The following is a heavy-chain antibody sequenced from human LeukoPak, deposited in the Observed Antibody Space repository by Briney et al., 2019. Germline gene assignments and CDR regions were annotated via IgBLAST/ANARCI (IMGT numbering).Heavy chain of an antibody. V-gene: IGHV1-2*02. CDR3: ASRASGSGSYYPDY. CDR2: INPDSGGT. D-gene: IGHD3-10*01. CDR1: GYTFTAYY. Sequence: ASVKVSCKASGYTFTAYYMHWVRQAPGQGLEWMGWINPDSGGTNYAQKFQGRVTMTRDTSISTTYMELSSLTSDDTAVYFCASRASGSGSYYPDYWGQGTLVTVSS. J-gene: IGHJ4*02.